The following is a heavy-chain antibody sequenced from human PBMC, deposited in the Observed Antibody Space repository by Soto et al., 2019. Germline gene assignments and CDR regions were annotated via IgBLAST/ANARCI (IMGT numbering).Heavy chain of an antibody. D-gene: IGHD1-26*01. V-gene: IGHV1-3*05. J-gene: IGHJ4*02. CDR2: INPGNGNT. CDR3: AGGSYREEFDY. CDR1: GYTFTSYA. Sequence: QVQLVQSGAEEKKPGASVKVSCKASGYTFTSYAMHWVRQAPAQRLEWMGWINPGNGNTKYSQKFQGRGTITRNRAASTSYREVSRLRSGGTAVYYCAGGSYREEFDYWGQGTLVTVSS.